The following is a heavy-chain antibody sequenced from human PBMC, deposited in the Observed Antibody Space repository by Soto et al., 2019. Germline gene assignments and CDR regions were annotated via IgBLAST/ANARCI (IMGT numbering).Heavy chain of an antibody. J-gene: IGHJ5*02. CDR2: IYYSGST. D-gene: IGHD3-10*01. CDR3: ARQGPRRFGEFGWFDP. Sequence: ETLSLTCTVSGGSISSSSYYWGWIRQPPGKGLEWIGSIYYSGSTYYNPSLKSRVTISVDTSKNQFSLKLSSVTAADTAVYYCARQGPRRFGEFGWFDPWGQGTLVTVSS. CDR1: GGSISSSSYY. V-gene: IGHV4-39*01.